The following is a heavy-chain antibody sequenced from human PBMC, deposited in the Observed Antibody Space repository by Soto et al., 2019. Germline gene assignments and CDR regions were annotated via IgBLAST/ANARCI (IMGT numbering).Heavy chain of an antibody. Sequence: SETLSLTCTVSGASITFGGYSWSWIRQTPGKGLEWIGYINHLETTFYNPSFESRLTLSIDRAKNQFSLKLHSMSAADRAVYFCARGGGSDSFDYWGQGILVTISS. CDR1: GASITFGGYS. CDR3: ARGGGSDSFDY. D-gene: IGHD1-26*01. J-gene: IGHJ4*02. V-gene: IGHV4-30-2*01. CDR2: INHLETT.